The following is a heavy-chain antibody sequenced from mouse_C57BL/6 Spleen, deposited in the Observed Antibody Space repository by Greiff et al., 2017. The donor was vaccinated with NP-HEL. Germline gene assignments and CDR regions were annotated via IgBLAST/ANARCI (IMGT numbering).Heavy chain of an antibody. J-gene: IGHJ2*01. CDR1: GFNIKDYY. V-gene: IGHV14-2*01. CDR2: IDPEDGET. D-gene: IGHD1-1*01. CDR3: ARDYYGSRYYFDY. Sequence: VQLKESGAELVKPGASVKLSCTASGFNIKDYYMHWVKQRTEQGLEWIGRIDPEDGETKYAPKFQGKATISADTSSNTAYLQLSSLTSEDTAVYYCARDYYGSRYYFDYWGQGTTLTVSS.